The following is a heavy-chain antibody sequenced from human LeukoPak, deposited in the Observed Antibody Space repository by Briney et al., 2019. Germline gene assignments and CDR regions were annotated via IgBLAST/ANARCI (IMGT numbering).Heavy chain of an antibody. D-gene: IGHD1-14*01. CDR2: ISYDGSNK. J-gene: IGHJ6*02. Sequence: SGGSLRLSCAASGFTFSSYVMHWVRQAPGKGLEWVAVISYDGSNKYYADSVKGRFTISRDNSKNTLYLQMNSLRAEDTAVYYCARDVREPSSYGMDVWGQGTTVTVSS. V-gene: IGHV3-30*04. CDR1: GFTFSSYV. CDR3: ARDVREPSSYGMDV.